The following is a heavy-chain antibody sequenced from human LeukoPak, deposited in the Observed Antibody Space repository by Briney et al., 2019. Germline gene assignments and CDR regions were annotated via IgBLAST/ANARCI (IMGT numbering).Heavy chain of an antibody. D-gene: IGHD5-18*01. CDR2: INHSGST. CDR3: ARDGYSYSHYYGMDL. V-gene: IGHV4-34*01. J-gene: IGHJ6*02. Sequence: SETLSLTCAVYGGSFSGYYWSWIRQPPGKGLEWIGEINHSGSTNYNPSLKSRVTISVDTSKNQFSLKLSSVTAADTAVYYCARDGYSYSHYYGMDLWGQGTTVTVSS. CDR1: GGSFSGYY.